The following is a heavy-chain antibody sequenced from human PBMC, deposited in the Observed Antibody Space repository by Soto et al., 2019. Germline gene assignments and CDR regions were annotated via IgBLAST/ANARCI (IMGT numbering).Heavy chain of an antibody. CDR3: ARGYGRYFDYFDY. CDR2: ISSSSSYI. V-gene: IGHV3-21*01. CDR1: GFTFSSYS. D-gene: IGHD3-9*01. J-gene: IGHJ4*02. Sequence: GSLRLSCAASGFTFSSYSMNWVRQAPGKGLEWVSSISSSSSYIYYADSVKGRFTISRDNAKNSLYLQMNSLRAEDTAVYYCARGYGRYFDYFDYWGQGTLVTVSS.